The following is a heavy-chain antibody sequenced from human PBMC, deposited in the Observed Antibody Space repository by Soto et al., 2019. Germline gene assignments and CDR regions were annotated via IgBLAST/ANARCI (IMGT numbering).Heavy chain of an antibody. D-gene: IGHD3-10*01. CDR2: VFSSGTT. Sequence: SETLSLTCTVSGDSVYTISEDGGWIRQPPGKGPEWIGRVFSSGTTQYNPSLRSRATLSIDTSKNQFSLSLTSVTAADTSVYYCARLRGGSRYYFDSWGPGTLVTVSS. J-gene: IGHJ4*02. V-gene: IGHV4-39*01. CDR1: GDSVYTISED. CDR3: ARLRGGSRYYFDS.